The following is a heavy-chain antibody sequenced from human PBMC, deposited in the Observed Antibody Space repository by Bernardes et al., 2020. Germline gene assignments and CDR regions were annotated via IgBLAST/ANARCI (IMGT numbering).Heavy chain of an antibody. CDR3: ARGVGLVG. Sequence: GGSLRLSCVASGFTFRDSWLTWVRQAPGRGLEWVATMNQDGSDIAYGDSAKGRFSISRDDAKNSLYLQMNSLRADDTAIYYCARGVGLVGWGQGTLVTVSS. V-gene: IGHV3-7*03. CDR2: MNQDGSDI. CDR1: GFTFRDSW. J-gene: IGHJ4*02. D-gene: IGHD1-26*01.